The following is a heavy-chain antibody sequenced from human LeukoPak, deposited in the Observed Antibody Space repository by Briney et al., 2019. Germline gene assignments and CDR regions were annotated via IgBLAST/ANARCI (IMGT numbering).Heavy chain of an antibody. CDR3: ARSPVRHIVVVIKHYWYFDL. D-gene: IGHD3-22*01. J-gene: IGHJ2*01. CDR2: INHSGST. CDR1: GGSFSGYY. V-gene: IGHV4-34*01. Sequence: SETLSLTCAVYGGSFSGYYWSWIRQPPGKGLEWIGEINHSGSTNYNPSLKSRVTISVDTSKNQFSLKLSSVTAADTAVYYCARSPVRHIVVVIKHYWYFDLWGRGTLVTVSS.